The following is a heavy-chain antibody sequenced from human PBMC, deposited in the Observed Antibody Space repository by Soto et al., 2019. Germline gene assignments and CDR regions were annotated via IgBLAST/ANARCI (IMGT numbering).Heavy chain of an antibody. J-gene: IGHJ5*02. Sequence: QVQLQESGPGLVKPSETLSLTCTVSGGSVSSGSYYWSWIRQPPGKGLEWIGYIYYSGSTNYNPSLKRRVTISVDTSKNQCSLKLSSVTAADTAVYYCARGRSSSKWFDPWGQGTLVTVSS. CDR2: IYYSGST. CDR3: ARGRSSSKWFDP. CDR1: GGSVSSGSYY. D-gene: IGHD6-6*01. V-gene: IGHV4-61*01.